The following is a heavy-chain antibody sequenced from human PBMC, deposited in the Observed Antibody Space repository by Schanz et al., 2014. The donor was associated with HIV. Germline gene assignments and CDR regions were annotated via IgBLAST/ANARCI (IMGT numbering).Heavy chain of an antibody. V-gene: IGHV3-30*18. CDR1: GFTFNSYG. D-gene: IGHD3-22*01. Sequence: QVQLVESGGGVVQPGRSLRVSCAASGFTFNSYGMHWVRQAPGKGLEWVAVISYDGRNKYYADSVKGRFTISRDKSKNTLYLQLKSLRAEDRAVYYCAKDRNYYDDRYLGKGNYYYYYGMDVWGQGTTVTVSS. CDR3: AKDRNYYDDRYLGKGNYYYYYGMDV. CDR2: ISYDGRNK. J-gene: IGHJ6*02.